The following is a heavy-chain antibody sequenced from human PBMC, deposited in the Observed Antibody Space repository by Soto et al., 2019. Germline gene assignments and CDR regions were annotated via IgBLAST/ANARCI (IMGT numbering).Heavy chain of an antibody. J-gene: IGHJ6*02. V-gene: IGHV3-33*01. CDR2: IWYDGSNK. CDR3: ARAPGLDGMDV. Sequence: GGSLRLSCAASGFTFSSYGMHWVRQAPGKGLEWVAVIWYDGSNKYYADSVKGRFTISRDNSKNTLYLQMNSLRAEDTAVYYRARAPGLDGMDVWGQGTTVTVSS. CDR1: GFTFSSYG.